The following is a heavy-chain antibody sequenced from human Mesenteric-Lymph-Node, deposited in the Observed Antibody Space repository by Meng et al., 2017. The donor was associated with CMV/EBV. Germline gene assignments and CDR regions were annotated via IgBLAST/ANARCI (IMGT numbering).Heavy chain of an antibody. Sequence: QITLKESGPTLVKPTQTLTLTGTFSGFSLSTSGVGVGWIRQPPGKALEWLALIYWDDDKRYSTYLKSRITITKDTSKNQVVLTMTNMDPVDTATYYCAHSSGIAAAGPFYFDYWGQGTLVTVSS. CDR3: AHSSGIAAAGPFYFDY. J-gene: IGHJ4*02. D-gene: IGHD6-13*01. V-gene: IGHV2-5*02. CDR2: IYWDDDK. CDR1: GFSLSTSGVG.